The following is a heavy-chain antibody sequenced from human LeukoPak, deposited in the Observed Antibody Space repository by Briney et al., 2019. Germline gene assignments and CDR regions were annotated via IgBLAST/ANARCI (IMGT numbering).Heavy chain of an antibody. CDR2: ISGSGGST. CDR3: AKNPHGGDYFDY. V-gene: IGHV3-23*01. J-gene: IGHJ4*02. CDR1: GFTFSTYA. D-gene: IGHD4-23*01. Sequence: GGFLRLSCAASGFTFSTYAMNWVRQAPGKGLEWVSGISGSGGSTYYADSVKGRFTISRDNSKNTLYLQVKSLRAEDTAVYYCAKNPHGGDYFDYWGLGTLVTVSS.